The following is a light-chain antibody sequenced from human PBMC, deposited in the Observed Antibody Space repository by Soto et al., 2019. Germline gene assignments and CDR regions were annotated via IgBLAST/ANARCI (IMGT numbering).Light chain of an antibody. V-gene: IGLV2-14*01. Sequence: QSALTQPASVSGSPGQSITISCTGSSSDISGYNYVSWYQQHPGKAPKLMIFEVSNRPSGVSIRFSGSRSGNTASLTISGLQAEDEADYYCSSYTGSSTLVFGTGTKGTVL. CDR2: EVS. J-gene: IGLJ1*01. CDR3: SSYTGSSTLV. CDR1: SSDISGYNY.